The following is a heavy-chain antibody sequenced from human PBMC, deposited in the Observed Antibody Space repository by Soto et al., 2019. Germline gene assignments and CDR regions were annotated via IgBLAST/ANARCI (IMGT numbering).Heavy chain of an antibody. CDR2: IYSGGST. Sequence: SLRLSCAASGFTVSSNYMSWVRQAPGKGLEWVSVIYSGGSTYYADSVKGRFTISRDNSKNTLYLQMNSLRAEDTAVYYCARDRIFARTYYYYYMDVWGKGTTVTVSS. CDR1: GFTVSSNY. CDR3: ARDRIFARTYYYYYMDV. J-gene: IGHJ6*03. V-gene: IGHV3-66*01.